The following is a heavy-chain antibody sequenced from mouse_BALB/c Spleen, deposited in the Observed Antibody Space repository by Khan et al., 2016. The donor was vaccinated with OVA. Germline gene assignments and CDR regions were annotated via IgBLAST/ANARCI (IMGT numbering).Heavy chain of an antibody. Sequence: QVQLKQSGAELMKPGASVKISCKAIGYTFSSYWIVWVKQRPGYGLEWIGEILPGSGRYNYNEKFKGKATFTADTSFNTAYMQLSSLTSEDSSVYYCTRWNYVGSSSWFGYWDQETLVTVTA. CDR2: ILPGSGRY. CDR3: TRWNYVGSSSWFGY. CDR1: GYTFSSYW. J-gene: IGHJ3*01. D-gene: IGHD1-1*01. V-gene: IGHV1-9*01.